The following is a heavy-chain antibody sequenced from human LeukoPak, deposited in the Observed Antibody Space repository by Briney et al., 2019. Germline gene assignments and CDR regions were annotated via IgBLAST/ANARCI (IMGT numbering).Heavy chain of an antibody. V-gene: IGHV3-74*01. CDR3: ARVSIAAAEGDFYFDY. Sequence: PGGSLRLSCAGSGFTFSSYWMHWVRQAPGKGLVWVSRINSDGSDTIYADSVKGRFTISRDNSKNTLYLQMNSLRAEDTAVYYCARVSIAAAEGDFYFDYWGQGTLVTVSS. J-gene: IGHJ4*02. CDR2: INSDGSDT. D-gene: IGHD6-13*01. CDR1: GFTFSSYW.